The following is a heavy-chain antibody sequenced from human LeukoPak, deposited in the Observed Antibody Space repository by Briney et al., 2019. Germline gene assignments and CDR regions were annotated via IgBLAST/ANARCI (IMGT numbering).Heavy chain of an antibody. V-gene: IGHV3-74*01. CDR2: VNTDGRST. CDR1: GFTFSSYW. J-gene: IGHJ4*02. Sequence: PGGSLRLSCAASGFTFSSYWMHWVRQAPGKGLVWVSRVNTDGRSTSYADSVKGRFTTSRDNAKNTLYLQMDSLIAEDTAVYYCARKGRIMGATIDYWGQGALVTVSS. CDR3: ARKGRIMGATIDY. D-gene: IGHD1-26*01.